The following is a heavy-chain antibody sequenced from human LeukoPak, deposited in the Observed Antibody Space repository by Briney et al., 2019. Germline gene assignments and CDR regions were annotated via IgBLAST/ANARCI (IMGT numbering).Heavy chain of an antibody. D-gene: IGHD4-23*01. CDR1: GFTFSSYW. V-gene: IGHV3-7*01. CDR3: ARCANDYAGKPFDY. J-gene: IGHJ4*02. CDR2: IKQDGSEK. Sequence: PGGSLRLTCAASGFTFSSYWMSLVRQAPGKGLEWVANIKQDGSEKYYVDSVKGVFTISVDHAKNSLYLQMNSLRAEDTAVYYCARCANDYAGKPFDYWGQGTLVTVSS.